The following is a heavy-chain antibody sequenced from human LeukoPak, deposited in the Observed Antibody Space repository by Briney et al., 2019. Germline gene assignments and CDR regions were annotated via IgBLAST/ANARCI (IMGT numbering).Heavy chain of an antibody. CDR1: GFTFTIHA. CDR3: ARTYYYDSGGYYA. CDR2: VKQDGSER. D-gene: IGHD3-22*01. Sequence: PGASLRLSCAASGFTFTIHAMNWVRQAPGKGLEWVANVKQDGSERYYVDSVKGRFTISRDNAKNSLYLQMNSLRAEDTAVYYCARTYYYDSGGYYAWGQGTLVTVSS. J-gene: IGHJ4*02. V-gene: IGHV3-7*01.